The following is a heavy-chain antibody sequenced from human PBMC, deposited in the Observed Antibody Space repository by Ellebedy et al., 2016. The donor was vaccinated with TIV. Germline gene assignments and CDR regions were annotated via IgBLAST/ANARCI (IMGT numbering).Heavy chain of an antibody. J-gene: IGHJ5*02. CDR3: ARWFGGLLYVRWFDP. CDR2: VYYSGST. V-gene: IGHV4-39*01. Sequence: SETLSLTCTDYGDSISRSSSYWGWIRQPPGKGLEWIGSVYYSGSTDYNPSLKRRVTISADTSKNQFSLRLSSVTAADTAVYYCARWFGGLLYVRWFDPWGQGTLVTVSS. CDR1: GDSISRSSSY. D-gene: IGHD3-10*01.